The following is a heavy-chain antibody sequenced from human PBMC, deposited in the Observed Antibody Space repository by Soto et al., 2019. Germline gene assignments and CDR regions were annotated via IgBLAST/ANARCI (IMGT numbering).Heavy chain of an antibody. CDR2: IIPIFGTA. V-gene: IGHV1-69*01. D-gene: IGHD3-3*01. CDR1: GGTFSSYA. J-gene: IGHJ4*02. CDR3: ARDADYDFWSGYLVSVAAD. Sequence: QVQLVQSGAEVKKPGSSVKVSCKASGGTFSSYAISWVRQAPGQGLEWMGGIIPIFGTANYAQKFQGRVTITADESTSTAYMELSSLRSEDTAVYYCARDADYDFWSGYLVSVAADWGQGTLVTVSS.